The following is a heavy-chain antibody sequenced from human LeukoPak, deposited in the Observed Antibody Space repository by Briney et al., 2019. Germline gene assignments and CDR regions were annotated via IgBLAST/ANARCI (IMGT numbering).Heavy chain of an antibody. CDR2: IYTSGST. J-gene: IGHJ5*02. D-gene: IGHD3-10*01. CDR3: AREAITMVRGVINLLFDP. V-gene: IGHV4-61*02. Sequence: PSQTLSLTCTVSGGSISSGRYYWNWIRQPAGKGLEWIGRIYTSGSTNYNPSLKSRVTISVDTSKNQFSLKLRSVTAADTAVYYCAREAITMVRGVINLLFDPWGQGTLVTVSS. CDR1: GGSISSGRYY.